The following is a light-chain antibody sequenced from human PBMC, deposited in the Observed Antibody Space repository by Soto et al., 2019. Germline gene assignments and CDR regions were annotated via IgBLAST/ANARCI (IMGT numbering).Light chain of an antibody. V-gene: IGLV2-8*01. CDR2: EVV. CDR1: KSDIGVYDF. CDR3: KSYAGSSTYV. J-gene: IGLJ1*01. Sequence: QSALTQPPSASGSPGQSVTISCTGTKSDIGVYDFVSWYQHHPGKAPRLIIYEVVQRPSGVPDRFSGSKSGNTASLTVSGLQAADEADYFCKSYAGSSTYVVGSGTKV.